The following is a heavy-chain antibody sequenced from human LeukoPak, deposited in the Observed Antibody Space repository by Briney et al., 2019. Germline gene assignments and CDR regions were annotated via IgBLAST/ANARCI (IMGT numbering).Heavy chain of an antibody. CDR2: ISGYNGDT. Sequence: ASVKVSCKTSGYTFTSYGISWVRQAPGQGLEWMAWISGYNGDTNYVQKFQGRVTMTTDTSTSTAYMELRSLRSDDTAVYYCARVGGTSGLESGYDPNFYYYYGMDVWGQGTTVTVSS. J-gene: IGHJ6*02. D-gene: IGHD5-12*01. CDR3: ARVGGTSGLESGYDPNFYYYYGMDV. V-gene: IGHV1-18*01. CDR1: GYTFTSYG.